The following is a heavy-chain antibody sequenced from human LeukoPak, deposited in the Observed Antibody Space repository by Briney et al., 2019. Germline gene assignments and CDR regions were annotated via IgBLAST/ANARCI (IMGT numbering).Heavy chain of an antibody. CDR1: GGSFSGYY. J-gene: IGHJ4*02. Sequence: PSETLSLTCAVYGGSFSGYYWSWIRQPPGKGLEWXXEINHGGSTSYNTSLKSRVTISQDMSKNHFSLKLSSVTAADTAMYFCARYYDILTGYYTLDYWGQGTLVTVSS. V-gene: IGHV4-34*01. D-gene: IGHD3-9*01. CDR2: INHGGST. CDR3: ARYYDILTGYYTLDY.